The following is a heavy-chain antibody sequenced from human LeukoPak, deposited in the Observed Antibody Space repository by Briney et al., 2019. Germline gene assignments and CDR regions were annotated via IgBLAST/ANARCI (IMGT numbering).Heavy chain of an antibody. CDR3: AKRDSSADY. CDR1: GLTFSSYG. CDR2: IRYDGSNK. V-gene: IGHV3-30*02. D-gene: IGHD5-18*01. Sequence: PGGSLRLSCAASGLTFSSYGMHWVRQAPGKGLEWVAFIRYDGSNKYYADSVKGRFTISRDNSKNTLYLQMNGLRAEDTAVYYCAKRDSSADYWGQGTLVTVSS. J-gene: IGHJ4*02.